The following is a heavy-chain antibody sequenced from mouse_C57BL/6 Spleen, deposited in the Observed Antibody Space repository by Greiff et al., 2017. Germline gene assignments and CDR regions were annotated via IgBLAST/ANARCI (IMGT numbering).Heavy chain of an antibody. CDR2: IDPETGGT. J-gene: IGHJ2*01. V-gene: IGHV1-15*01. D-gene: IGHD2-3*01. Sequence: QVQLQQSGAELVRPGASVTLSCKASGYTFTDYEMPWVKQTPVHGLEWIGAIDPETGGTAYNQKFKGKAILTAYKSSSTAYMELRSLTSEDSAVYYCTRGWYFDYWGQGTTLTVSS. CDR3: TRGWYFDY. CDR1: GYTFTDYE.